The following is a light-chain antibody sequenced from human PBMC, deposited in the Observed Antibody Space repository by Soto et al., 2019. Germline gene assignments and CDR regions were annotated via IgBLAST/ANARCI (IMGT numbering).Light chain of an antibody. CDR2: DAS. J-gene: IGKJ1*01. CDR3: QVRDVLPA. V-gene: IGKV3-11*01. CDR1: QSVSTS. Sequence: IVLTQSPVTLALSPGESAVLSCRARQSVSTSLSWYQHKPGQAPRLFIYDASKRAPGIPARFTGSGSGTVFTLTISSLEPEDIAVYFCQVRDVLPALGQGTKVEIK.